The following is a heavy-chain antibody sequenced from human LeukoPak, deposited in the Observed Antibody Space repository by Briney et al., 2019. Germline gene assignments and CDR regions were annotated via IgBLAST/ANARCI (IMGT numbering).Heavy chain of an antibody. CDR2: IYYSGST. V-gene: IGHV4-39*07. J-gene: IGHJ3*02. D-gene: IGHD4-17*01. Sequence: SETLSLTCTVSGGSISSSSYYWSWIRQPPGKGLEWIGSIYYSGSTYYNPSLKSRVTISIDTSKNQFSLKLRSVTAADTAVYYCARDLVTVTKGFDIWGQGTMVSVSS. CDR3: ARDLVTVTKGFDI. CDR1: GGSISSSSYY.